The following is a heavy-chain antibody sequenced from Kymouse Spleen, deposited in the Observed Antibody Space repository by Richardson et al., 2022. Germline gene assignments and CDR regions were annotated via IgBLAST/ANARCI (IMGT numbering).Heavy chain of an antibody. D-gene: IGHD6-13*01. Sequence: QVQLQQWGAGLLKPSETLSLTCAVYGGSFSGYYWSWIRQPPGKGLEWIGEINHSGSTNYNPSLKSRVTISVDTSKNQFSLKLSSVTAADTAVYYCARGRIAAAGTPDAFDIWGQGTMVTVSS. CDR3: ARGRIAAAGTPDAFDI. CDR2: INHSGST. J-gene: IGHJ3*02. CDR1: GGSFSGYY. V-gene: IGHV4-34*01.